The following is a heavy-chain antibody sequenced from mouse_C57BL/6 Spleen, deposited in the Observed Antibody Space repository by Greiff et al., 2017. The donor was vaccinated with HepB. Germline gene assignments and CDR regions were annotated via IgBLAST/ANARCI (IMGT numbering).Heavy chain of an antibody. CDR1: GFNFKNTY. D-gene: IGHD4-1*01. CDR2: IDPANGNT. CDR3: ARTGTGTGANWYFDV. V-gene: IGHV14-3*01. Sequence: VQLQQSVAELVRPGASVKLSCTASGFNFKNTYMHWVKQRPEQGLEWIGRIDPANGNTKYAPKFQGKATITADTSSNTAYLQLSSLTSEDTAIYYCARTGTGTGANWYFDVWGTGTTVTVSS. J-gene: IGHJ1*03.